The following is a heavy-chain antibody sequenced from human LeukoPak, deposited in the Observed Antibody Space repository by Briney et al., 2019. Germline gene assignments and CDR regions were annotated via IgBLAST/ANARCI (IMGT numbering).Heavy chain of an antibody. Sequence: ASVKVSCKASGYTFPSYGISWVRQAPGQGLEWMGWISAYNGNTNYAQKLQGRITMTTDTSTTTAYMEVRSLRSDDTAVYYCARDSDSSSRIPRTPDQWGQGTLVTVSS. CDR3: ARDSDSSSRIPRTPDQ. V-gene: IGHV1-18*01. D-gene: IGHD6-13*01. CDR2: ISAYNGNT. J-gene: IGHJ5*02. CDR1: GYTFPSYG.